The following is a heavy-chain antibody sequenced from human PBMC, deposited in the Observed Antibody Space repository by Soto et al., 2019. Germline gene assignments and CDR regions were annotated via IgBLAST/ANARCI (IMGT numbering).Heavy chain of an antibody. CDR2: TIPIFRTA. CDR3: ARQQLGPSYYYGMDV. J-gene: IGHJ6*02. D-gene: IGHD6-6*01. V-gene: IGHV1-69*12. CDR1: GGTFNSYA. Sequence: QVQLVQSGAEVKKPGSSVKVSCKASGGTFNSYAISWVRQAPGQGLEWMGGTIPIFRTADYAQKFQGRVTITAEESTSTAYMELSSLRSEDTAVYYCARQQLGPSYYYGMDVWGQGTTVTVSS.